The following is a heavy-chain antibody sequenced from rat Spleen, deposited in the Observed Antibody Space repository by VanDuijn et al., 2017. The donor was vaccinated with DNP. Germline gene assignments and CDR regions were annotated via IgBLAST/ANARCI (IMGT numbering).Heavy chain of an antibody. CDR2: ISYDGSST. CDR3: TRGANWEGNWFAY. D-gene: IGHD5-1*01. J-gene: IGHJ3*01. CDR1: GFTFSSYW. V-gene: IGHV5-7*01. Sequence: EVQLVESGGGLVQPGRSLKLSCLASGFTFSSYWMFWVRQAPKKGLEWVATISYDGSSTYYRDSVKGRFTISRDNAKSTLYLQMNSLRSEDTATYYCTRGANWEGNWFAYWGQGTLVTVSS.